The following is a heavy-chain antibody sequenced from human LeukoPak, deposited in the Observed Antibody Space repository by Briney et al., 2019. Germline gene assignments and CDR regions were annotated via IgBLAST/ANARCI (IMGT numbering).Heavy chain of an antibody. CDR1: GGSISSGSYY. CDR3: ARSWLYYYDSSGPRGGYYFDY. Sequence: SETLSLTCTVPGGSISSGSYYWSWIRQPAGKGLEWIGRIYTSGSTNYNPSLKSRVTISVDTSKNQFSLKLSSVTAADTAVYYCARSWLYYYDSSGPRGGYYFDYWGQGTLVTVSS. J-gene: IGHJ4*02. V-gene: IGHV4-61*02. D-gene: IGHD3-22*01. CDR2: IYTSGST.